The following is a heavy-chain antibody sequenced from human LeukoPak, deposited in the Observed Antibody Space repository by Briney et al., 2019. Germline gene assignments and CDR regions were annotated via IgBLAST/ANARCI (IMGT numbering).Heavy chain of an antibody. Sequence: SGTLSLTCTVPGGSVSSSSYYWGWIRQPPGKGLEWIGSISYSGTNYNNPSLKGRVSISIDTSKNQFSVKLTSVTAADTAMYYCASLGTLRSWGQGTLVTVSS. CDR1: GGSVSSSSYY. CDR2: ISYSGTN. J-gene: IGHJ5*02. V-gene: IGHV4-39*01. CDR3: ASLGTLRS. D-gene: IGHD7-27*01.